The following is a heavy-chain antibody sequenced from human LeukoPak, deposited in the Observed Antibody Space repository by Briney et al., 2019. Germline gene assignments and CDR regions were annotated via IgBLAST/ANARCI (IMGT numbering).Heavy chain of an antibody. CDR1: GFTVNSNY. V-gene: IGHV3-66*02. Sequence: GVSLRLSCAASGFTVNSNYMSWVRRAPGKGLEWVSLMYTGGSTYYADSAKGRFTISRDNSKNTLYLQMNSLRPEDTAVYYCARGFGKVAANVFGGYTMDVWGQGTTVTVSS. J-gene: IGHJ6*02. D-gene: IGHD6-6*01. CDR3: ARGFGKVAANVFGGYTMDV. CDR2: MYTGGST.